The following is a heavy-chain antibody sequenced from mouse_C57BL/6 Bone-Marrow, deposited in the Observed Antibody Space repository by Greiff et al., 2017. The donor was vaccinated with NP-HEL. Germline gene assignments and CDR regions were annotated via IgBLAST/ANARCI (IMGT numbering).Heavy chain of an antibody. D-gene: IGHD1-1*01. CDR1: GFTFTDYY. J-gene: IGHJ2*01. CDR2: IRNKANGYTT. Sequence: DVMLVESGGGLVQPGGSLSLSCAASGFTFTDYYMSWVRQPPGKALEWLGFIRNKANGYTTEYSVSVKGRFTISRDNSQSILYLQMNALRAEDNATYYCARYVFITAVVVPYGGWGQSTTLTVSS. CDR3: ARYVFITAVVVPYGG. V-gene: IGHV7-3*01.